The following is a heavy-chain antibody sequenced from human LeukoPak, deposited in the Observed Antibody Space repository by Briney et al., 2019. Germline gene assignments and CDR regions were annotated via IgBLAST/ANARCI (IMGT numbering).Heavy chain of an antibody. D-gene: IGHD2-15*01. J-gene: IGHJ4*02. Sequence: GESLKISCKGSGYNFTNYWIGWVRQMPGKGLEWMGIIYPDDSGSRYSPSFQGLVTISADKSISTAFLQWSSLKASDTAMYYCARRYCSGGSCYANFDYWGQGTLVTVSS. CDR2: IYPDDSGS. V-gene: IGHV5-51*01. CDR3: ARRYCSGGSCYANFDY. CDR1: GYNFTNYW.